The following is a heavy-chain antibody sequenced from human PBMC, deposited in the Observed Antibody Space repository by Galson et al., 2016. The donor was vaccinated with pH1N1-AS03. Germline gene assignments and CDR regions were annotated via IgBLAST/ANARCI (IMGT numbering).Heavy chain of an antibody. CDR3: ARRAYGDYVDYFDS. J-gene: IGHJ4*02. D-gene: IGHD4-17*01. Sequence: QSGAEVTKPGESLKISCKGSGYTFTKYWIGWVRQMPGKGLEWMGIIFPGDSDTRYRPSFQAQVTISADKSISTAYLQLNSLKASDPAMYYCARRAYGDYVDYFDSWGQGTLVTVSS. CDR1: GYTFTKYW. CDR2: IFPGDSDT. V-gene: IGHV5-51*01.